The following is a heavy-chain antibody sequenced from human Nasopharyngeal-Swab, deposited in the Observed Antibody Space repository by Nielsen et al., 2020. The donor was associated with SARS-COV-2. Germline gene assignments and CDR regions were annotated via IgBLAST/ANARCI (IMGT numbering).Heavy chain of an antibody. V-gene: IGHV4-34*01. CDR3: ARTMVVVRYYYYYMDV. Sequence: SETLSLTCAVYGGSFSSYYWSWIRQPPGKGLEWIGEINHSGSTNYNPSLKSRVTISVDTSKNQFSLKLSSVTAADTAVYYCARTMVVVRYYYYYMDVWGKGTTVTVSS. D-gene: IGHD2-21*01. CDR2: INHSGST. CDR1: GGSFSSYY. J-gene: IGHJ6*03.